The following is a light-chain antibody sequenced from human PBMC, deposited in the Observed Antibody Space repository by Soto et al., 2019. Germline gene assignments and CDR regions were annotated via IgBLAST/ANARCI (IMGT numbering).Light chain of an antibody. CDR2: GAS. CDR3: QQYGSSLWS. CDR1: QSVSSSY. V-gene: IGKV3-20*01. Sequence: EIVLPQSPGTLSLSPGERATLSCRASQSVSSSYLAWYLQKPRQAPRLRIYGASSRATGIPDRFSGSGSGTDFTLTISRLEPADFAVDYCQQYGSSLWSFGHGTNVVIK. J-gene: IGKJ1*01.